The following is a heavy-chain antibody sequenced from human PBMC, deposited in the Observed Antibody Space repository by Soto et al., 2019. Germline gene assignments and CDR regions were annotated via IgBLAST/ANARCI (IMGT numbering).Heavy chain of an antibody. J-gene: IGHJ6*02. CDR2: ISAYNGNT. Sequence: QVQLVQSGAEVKKPGASVKVSCKASGYTFTSYGISWVRQAPGQGLEWMGWISAYNGNTNYAQKLQGRVTMTTETSTSTAYMELRSLRSDDTAVYYCARDRAWVSGPYHYGMDVWGQGTTVTVSS. CDR3: ARDRAWVSGPYHYGMDV. CDR1: GYTFTSYG. V-gene: IGHV1-18*01. D-gene: IGHD3-10*01.